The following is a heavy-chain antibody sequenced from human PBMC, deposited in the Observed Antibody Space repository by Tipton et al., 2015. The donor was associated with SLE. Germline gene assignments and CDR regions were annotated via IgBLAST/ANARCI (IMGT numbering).Heavy chain of an antibody. CDR1: GGSISSYY. CDR2: IYSSGST. D-gene: IGHD1-14*01. CDR3: ARTPGGVHGQIGWYFDL. V-gene: IGHV4-59*01. J-gene: IGHJ2*01. Sequence: TLSLTCTVSGGSISSYYWSWIRQPPGRGLEWIGYIYSSGSTAYNPSLKSRVTISVDTSKNQFSLKLSSVTAADTAVYYCARTPGGVHGQIGWYFDLWGRGTLVTVSS.